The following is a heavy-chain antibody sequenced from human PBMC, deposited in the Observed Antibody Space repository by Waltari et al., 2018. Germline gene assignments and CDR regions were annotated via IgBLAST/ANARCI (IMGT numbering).Heavy chain of an antibody. J-gene: IGHJ3*01. V-gene: IGHV3-48*01. CDR1: GFTFIVDT. Sequence: EVQLVESGGGLVQAGGSGSTSLQASGFTFIVDTMNWVRQAPGRGLECLSNIRISNHERISEFYADSVKGRFTISRDDAKNSLYLQMDSLRAEDTAVYYCARDYSYAFDVWGQGTVVTVSS. CDR2: IRISNHERISE. CDR3: ARDYSYAFDV. D-gene: IGHD2-21*01.